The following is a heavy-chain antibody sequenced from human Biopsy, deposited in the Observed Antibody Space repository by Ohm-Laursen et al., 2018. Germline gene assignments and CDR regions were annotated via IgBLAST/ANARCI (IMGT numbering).Heavy chain of an antibody. CDR1: GFTFSKYA. CDR2: ISGGGTI. J-gene: IGHJ6*02. Sequence: SLRLSCAASGFTFSKYAMRWIRQAPGRGLEWVSYISGGGTIYYGDSMKGRVTISRDNAKNSLYLQMHSLRAEDTAVYYCARDTRWSPYSMDVWGQGTTVTVSS. V-gene: IGHV3-11*01. D-gene: IGHD4-23*01. CDR3: ARDTRWSPYSMDV.